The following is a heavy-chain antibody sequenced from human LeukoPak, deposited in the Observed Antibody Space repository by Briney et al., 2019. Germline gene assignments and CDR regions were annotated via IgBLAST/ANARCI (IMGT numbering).Heavy chain of an antibody. CDR1: GFTFSSYG. J-gene: IGHJ4*02. CDR3: AKPQDYYYDSSGYSPYYFDY. V-gene: IGHV3-30*18. Sequence: GGSLRLSCAASGFTFSSYGMHWVRQAPGKGLEWVAVISHDGSNKYYADSVKGRFTISRDNSKNTLYLQMNSLRAEDTAVYYCAKPQDYYYDSSGYSPYYFDYWGQGTLVTVSS. D-gene: IGHD3-22*01. CDR2: ISHDGSNK.